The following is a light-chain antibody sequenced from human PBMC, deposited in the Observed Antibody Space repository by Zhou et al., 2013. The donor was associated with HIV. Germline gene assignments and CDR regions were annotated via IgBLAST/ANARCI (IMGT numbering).Light chain of an antibody. CDR1: QDIRND. V-gene: IGKV1-17*01. J-gene: IGKJ1*01. CDR2: LAS. CDR3: RQHNTVPXT. Sequence: DIRVTQSPSSLSASVGDRVTITCRASQDIRNDLNWYQQKPGKAPKRLIYLASSLQSGVPSRFSGSGSGTEFTLTISSLQLEDFATYFCRQHNTVPXTFGQGTKMEIK.